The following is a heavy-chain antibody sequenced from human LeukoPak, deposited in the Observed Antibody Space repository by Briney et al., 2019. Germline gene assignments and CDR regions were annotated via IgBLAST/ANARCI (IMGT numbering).Heavy chain of an antibody. CDR3: AKTRWVAIVVVPAAVYMDV. CDR2: IYYSGST. V-gene: IGHV4-59*01. J-gene: IGHJ6*03. Sequence: PPETLSLTCTVSGGSISSYYWSWIRQPPGKGLEWIGYIYYSGSTNYNPSLKSRVTISVDTSKNQFSLKLSSVTAADTAVYYCAKTRWVAIVVVPAAVYMDVWGKGTTVTISS. D-gene: IGHD2-2*03. CDR1: GGSISSYY.